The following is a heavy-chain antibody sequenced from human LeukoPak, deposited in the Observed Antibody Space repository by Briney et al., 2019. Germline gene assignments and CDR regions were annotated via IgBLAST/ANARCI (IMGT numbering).Heavy chain of an antibody. CDR1: GDSINSLDL. D-gene: IGHD3-22*01. CDR3: AGLVGRYSSGLYYYYFDY. J-gene: IGHJ4*02. Sequence: SGTLSLTCTVSGDSINSLDLWSWVRQPPGKGLEWIGEMYLSRTTHSNPSVKSRVTISIDKSKNQFFLNLSSVTAADTAVYYCAGLVGRYSSGLYYYYFDYWGQGTLVTVSS. V-gene: IGHV4-4*02. CDR2: MYLSRTT.